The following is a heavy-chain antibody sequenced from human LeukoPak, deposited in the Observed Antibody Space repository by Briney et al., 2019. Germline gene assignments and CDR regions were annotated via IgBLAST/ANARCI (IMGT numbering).Heavy chain of an antibody. J-gene: IGHJ4*02. D-gene: IGHD6-13*01. CDR2: IKEDGGAK. V-gene: IGHV3-7*04. Sequence: GGSLRLSCAAAGFTLSSYWMDWVRQAPGKGLEWVANIKEDGGAKNYVDSVKGRFTITRDNAKDSVYLQMNRLRAEDTALYYCARNRGWQQFDYWGRGTLVTVSS. CDR3: ARNRGWQQFDY. CDR1: GFTLSSYW.